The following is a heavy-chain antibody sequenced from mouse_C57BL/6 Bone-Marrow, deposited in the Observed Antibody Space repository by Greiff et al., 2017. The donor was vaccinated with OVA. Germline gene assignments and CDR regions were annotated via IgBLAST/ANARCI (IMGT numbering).Heavy chain of an antibody. Sequence: EVTLVEESGGGLVQSGRSLRLSCATSGFTFSDFYMEWVRQAPGKGLEWIAASRNNANDYTTEYSASVKGWFIVSRDTSQSILYLQMNALRAEDTAIYYCARDNWDWYFDFWGTGTTVTVSS. J-gene: IGHJ1*03. V-gene: IGHV7-1*01. CDR3: ARDNWDWYFDF. CDR2: SRNNANDYTT. CDR1: GFTFSDFY. D-gene: IGHD4-1*01.